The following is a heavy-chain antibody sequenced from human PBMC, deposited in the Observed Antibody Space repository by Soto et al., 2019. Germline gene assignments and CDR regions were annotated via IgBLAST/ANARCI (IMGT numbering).Heavy chain of an antibody. J-gene: IGHJ5*02. CDR1: GYTFTSYG. V-gene: IGHV1-18*01. Sequence: QVQLIQSGGDVKQPGASVKVSCKASGYTFTSYGISWVRHGPGQGLERLGWISTYNGTTKYAQILQGRVIMTTDTSTTITYMEVRDLISDDTAVYYWARDPFWVRAPVEIAWWFDPWGQGTLVSVSS. D-gene: IGHD3-10*01. CDR2: ISTYNGTT. CDR3: ARDPFWVRAPVEIAWWFDP.